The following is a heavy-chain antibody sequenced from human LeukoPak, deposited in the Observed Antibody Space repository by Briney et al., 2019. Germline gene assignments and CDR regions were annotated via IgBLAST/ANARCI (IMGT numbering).Heavy chain of an antibody. CDR1: GYTFTSYY. V-gene: IGHV1-46*01. CDR3: ARVPVAGTGRVY. D-gene: IGHD6-19*01. Sequence: ASVKVSCKASGYTFTSYYMHWVRQAPGQGLEWMGIINHSGGSTSYAQKFQGRVTMTRDTSTSTVYMELSSLRSEDTAVYYCARVPVAGTGRVYWGQGTLVTVSS. CDR2: INHSGGST. J-gene: IGHJ4*02.